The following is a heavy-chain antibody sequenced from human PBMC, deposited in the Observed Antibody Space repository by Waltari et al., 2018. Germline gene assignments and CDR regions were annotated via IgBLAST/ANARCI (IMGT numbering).Heavy chain of an antibody. CDR3: ARDLNGSGRPFDY. V-gene: IGHV4-4*07. J-gene: IGHJ4*02. CDR1: GVSISTYY. Sequence: QVQLQESGPGLVKPSETLSLTCTVSGVSISTYYWGWIRQPAGKGLAWIGRFYSSGNNNYSPPLKSRVTMSVDTSENQFSLKLTSVTAADTAVYYCARDLNGSGRPFDYWGEGPLVTVS. CDR2: FYSSGNN. D-gene: IGHD3-10*01.